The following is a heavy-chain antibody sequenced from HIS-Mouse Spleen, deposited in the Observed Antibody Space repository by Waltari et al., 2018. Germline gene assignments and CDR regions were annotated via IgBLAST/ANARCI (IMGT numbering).Heavy chain of an antibody. CDR3: ARASRDLLLPRYFDL. Sequence: QVQLQESGPGLAKPSVTLSFSCTVSGGPIRRYYCSWVRQPPGKGLEWIGYYSGSTNYNPSLKSRVTISVDTSKNQFSLKLSSVTAADTAVYYCARASRDLLLPRYFDLWGRGTLVTVSS. CDR1: GGPIRRYY. V-gene: IGHV4-59*01. J-gene: IGHJ2*01. CDR2: YYSGST.